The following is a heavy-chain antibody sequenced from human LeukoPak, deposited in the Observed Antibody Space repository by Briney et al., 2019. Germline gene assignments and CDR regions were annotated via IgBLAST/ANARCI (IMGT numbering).Heavy chain of an antibody. CDR1: GDSVSSNSVT. CDR3: ARDQSWTTGFDV. V-gene: IGHV6-1*01. CDR2: TYYRSEWFN. D-gene: IGHD2-8*02. Sequence: QTLSLTCAISGDSVSSNSVTWNWLRQSPSRGLEWLGRTYYRSEWFNDYAKSVKSRITINPDTSKNQFSLHLKSVTPEDTAVYYCARDQSWTTGFDVWGQGTIVAISS. J-gene: IGHJ3*01.